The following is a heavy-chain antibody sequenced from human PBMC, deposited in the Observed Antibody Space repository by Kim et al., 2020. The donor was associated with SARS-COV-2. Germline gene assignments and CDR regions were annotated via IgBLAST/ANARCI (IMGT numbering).Heavy chain of an antibody. J-gene: IGHJ2*01. Sequence: SVKVSCKASGFTFTSSAVQWVRQARGQRLEWIGWIVVGSGNTNYAQKFQERVTITRDMSTSTAYMELSSLRSEDTAVYYCAADREDSSGWYWWGYWYFDLWGRGTLVTVSS. V-gene: IGHV1-58*01. CDR3: AADREDSSGWYWWGYWYFDL. D-gene: IGHD6-19*01. CDR1: GFTFTSSA. CDR2: IVVGSGNT.